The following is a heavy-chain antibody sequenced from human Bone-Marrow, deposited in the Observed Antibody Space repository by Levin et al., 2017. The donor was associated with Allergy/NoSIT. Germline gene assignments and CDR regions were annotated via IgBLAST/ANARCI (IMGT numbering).Heavy chain of an antibody. CDR2: IYPLDSDT. D-gene: IGHD5-18*01. Sequence: KVSCQGSGYSFTSYWIGWVRQMPGKGLEWMGIIYPLDSDTKYRPSFEGQVTISADKSSRTAYLQWNSLKASDTAIYYCARGEGYRYGDLWGQGTLVTVSS. V-gene: IGHV5-51*01. J-gene: IGHJ5*02. CDR3: ARGEGYRYGDL. CDR1: GYSFTSYW.